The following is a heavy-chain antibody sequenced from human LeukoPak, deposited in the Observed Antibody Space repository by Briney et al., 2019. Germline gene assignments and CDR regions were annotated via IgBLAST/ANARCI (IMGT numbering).Heavy chain of an antibody. Sequence: GESLKISCKGSGYSFTSYWIGWVRQMPGKGLEWMGIIYPGDSDTRYSPSFQGQVTISADKSISTAYLQWSSLKASDTAMYYCARQLGLLVSRQGAFDIWGQGTTVTVSS. CDR3: ARQLGLLVSRQGAFDI. V-gene: IGHV5-51*01. D-gene: IGHD2-15*01. J-gene: IGHJ3*02. CDR1: GYSFTSYW. CDR2: IYPGDSDT.